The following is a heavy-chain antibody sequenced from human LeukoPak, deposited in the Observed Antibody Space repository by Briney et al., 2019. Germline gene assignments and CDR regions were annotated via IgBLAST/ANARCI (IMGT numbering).Heavy chain of an antibody. CDR2: ISYDGSNK. J-gene: IGHJ3*02. D-gene: IGHD4-23*01. CDR3: ARVSVDDAFDI. Sequence: PGGSLRLSCAASGFTFSSYGMHWVRQAPGKGLEWVAVISYDGSNKYYADSVKGRFTISRDNSKNTLYLQMNSLRAEDTAVYYCARVSVDDAFDIWGQGTMVTVSS. CDR1: GFTFSSYG. V-gene: IGHV3-30*03.